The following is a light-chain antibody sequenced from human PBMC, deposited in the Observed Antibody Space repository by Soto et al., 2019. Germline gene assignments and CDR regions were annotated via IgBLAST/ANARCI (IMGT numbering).Light chain of an antibody. CDR1: QDISKY. J-gene: IGKJ3*01. Sequence: DLQMTQSPSSLSASVGDRITITCQARQDISKYLIWYQQTPGKAPKFLIYEASNLERGVPSRFSGSGSGTDFTFTINSLQPEDIATYYCQQYHSLPFTFGPGTKLDIK. V-gene: IGKV1-33*01. CDR2: EAS. CDR3: QQYHSLPFT.